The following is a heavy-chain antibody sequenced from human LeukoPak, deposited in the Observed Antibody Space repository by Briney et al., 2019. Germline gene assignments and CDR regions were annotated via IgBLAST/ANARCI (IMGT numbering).Heavy chain of an antibody. V-gene: IGHV3-74*01. CDR3: ARGHHYYYDTSGYYFEDY. CDR1: GFTFSGFW. CDR2: ISFDGSDA. Sequence: PGGSLRLSCAASGFTFSGFWMHWVRQAPGKGLVWVACISFDGSDATYADSVKGRFTISRDNAKNTLHLQMDSLTAEDTAVYYCARGHHYYYDTSGYYFEDYWGQGTLVTVSS. J-gene: IGHJ4*02. D-gene: IGHD3-22*01.